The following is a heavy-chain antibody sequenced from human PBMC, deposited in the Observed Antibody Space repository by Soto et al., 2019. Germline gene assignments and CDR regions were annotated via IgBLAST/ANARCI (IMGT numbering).Heavy chain of an antibody. CDR3: AKDVLGYCAAGDCLSSFVDY. V-gene: IGHV3-30*18. D-gene: IGHD2-15*01. CDR2: ISYDGSNK. Sequence: GGSLRLSCAASGFTFSSYGMHWVRQAPGKGLEWVAVISYDGSNKYYADSVKGRFTISRDNSKNTLYLQMNSLRAEDTAVYYCAKDVLGYCAAGDCLSSFVDYWGQGTLVTVSS. J-gene: IGHJ4*02. CDR1: GFTFSSYG.